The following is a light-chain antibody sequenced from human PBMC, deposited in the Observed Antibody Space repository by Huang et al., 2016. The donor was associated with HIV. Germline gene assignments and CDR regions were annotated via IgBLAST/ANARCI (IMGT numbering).Light chain of an antibody. CDR3: QQYDNLPRT. Sequence: DIQMTQSPSSLSASVGDRGTITCQASQAFINYLNWYQQQPGKAPKLLIYAASNLERGVPSRFSGSGSGTDFTLTISSLQPEDIATYYCQQYDNLPRTFGQGTKLEIK. J-gene: IGKJ2*01. V-gene: IGKV1-33*01. CDR1: QAFINY. CDR2: AAS.